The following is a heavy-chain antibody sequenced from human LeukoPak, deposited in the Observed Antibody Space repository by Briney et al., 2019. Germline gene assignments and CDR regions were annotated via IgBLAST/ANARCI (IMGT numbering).Heavy chain of an antibody. CDR2: IYHSGST. Sequence: SETLSLTCTVSGYSISSGYYWGWIRQPPGKGLEWIGSIYHSGSTYYNPSLKSRVAISVDTSKNQFSLKLSSVTAADTAVYYCARDSRSGWGNWFDPWGQGTLVTVSS. D-gene: IGHD6-19*01. V-gene: IGHV4-38-2*02. CDR3: ARDSRSGWGNWFDP. CDR1: GYSISSGYY. J-gene: IGHJ5*02.